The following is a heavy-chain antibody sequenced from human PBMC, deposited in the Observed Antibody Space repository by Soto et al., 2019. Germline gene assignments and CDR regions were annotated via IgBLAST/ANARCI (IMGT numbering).Heavy chain of an antibody. CDR1: GGFVSSGSYY. Sequence: QVQLQQWGAGLLKPSETLSLTCAVYGGFVSSGSYYWSWIRQPPGKGLEWIGEMSHSGGTHFNPSFKGRVPISVDTSKNQFSLKMSSVTAADTALYYCARVERGTATTVVDAFDIWGPGTMVTVSS. CDR3: ARVERGTATTVVDAFDI. J-gene: IGHJ3*02. CDR2: MSHSGGT. D-gene: IGHD1-1*01. V-gene: IGHV4-34*01.